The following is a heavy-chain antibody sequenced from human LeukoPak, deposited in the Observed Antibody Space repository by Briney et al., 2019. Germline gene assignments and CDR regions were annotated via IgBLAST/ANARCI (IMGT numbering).Heavy chain of an antibody. J-gene: IGHJ4*02. CDR1: GFTFDDYA. Sequence: GGSLRLSCAASGFTFDDYAMHWVRQAPGKGLEWVSGISWNSGSIGYADSVKGRFTISRDNAKNSLYLQMNSLRAEDTALYYCAKAPDWLPREAPFDYWGQGTLVTVSS. CDR2: ISWNSGSI. D-gene: IGHD3-9*01. V-gene: IGHV3-9*01. CDR3: AKAPDWLPREAPFDY.